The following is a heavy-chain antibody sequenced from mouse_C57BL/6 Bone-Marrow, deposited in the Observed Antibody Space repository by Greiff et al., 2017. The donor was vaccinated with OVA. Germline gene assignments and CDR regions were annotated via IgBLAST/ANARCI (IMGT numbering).Heavy chain of an antibody. CDR3: TSYYCGSSYYAMDY. D-gene: IGHD1-1*01. CDR1: GFTFSSYA. Sequence: EVHLVESGEGLVKPGGSLKLSCAASGFTFSSYAMSWVRQTPEKRLEWVAYISSGGDYIYYADTVKGRFTISRDNARNPLYLQMSSLKSEDTAMYYCTSYYCGSSYYAMDYWGQGTSVTVSS. V-gene: IGHV5-9-1*02. J-gene: IGHJ4*01. CDR2: ISSGGDYI.